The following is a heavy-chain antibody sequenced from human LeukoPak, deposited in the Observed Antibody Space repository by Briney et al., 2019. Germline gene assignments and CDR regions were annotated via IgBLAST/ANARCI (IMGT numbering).Heavy chain of an antibody. D-gene: IGHD1-1*01. Sequence: PGGSLRLSCAASGFTFSDYWMHWVRQVPGKGLVWVARINADGSITNHADSVKGRFTISRGNAENTLYLQMNSLRAEDTAAYYCVRGAQLPGIDCWGQGTLVTVSS. CDR3: VRGAQLPGIDC. CDR1: GFTFSDYW. J-gene: IGHJ4*02. CDR2: INADGSIT. V-gene: IGHV3-74*01.